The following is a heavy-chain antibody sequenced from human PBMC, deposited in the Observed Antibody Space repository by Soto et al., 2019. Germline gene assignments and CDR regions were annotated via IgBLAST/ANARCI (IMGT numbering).Heavy chain of an antibody. Sequence: SETLSLTCTVSGGSISSDYWSWIRQPPGKGLEWIGYIYYSGSTNYNPSLKSRVTISVDTSKNQFSLKLSSVTAADTAVYYCARLPGYDFWSGYYTDYYYYMDVWGKGTTVTVSS. J-gene: IGHJ6*03. V-gene: IGHV4-59*08. CDR1: GGSISSDY. D-gene: IGHD3-3*01. CDR2: IYYSGST. CDR3: ARLPGYDFWSGYYTDYYYYMDV.